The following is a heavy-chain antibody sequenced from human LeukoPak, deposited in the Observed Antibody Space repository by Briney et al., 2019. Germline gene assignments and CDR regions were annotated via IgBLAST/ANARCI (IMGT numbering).Heavy chain of an antibody. CDR3: ARYPSSGWYNFDY. Sequence: GASVKVSCKASGYTFTGYYMHWVRQAPGQGLEWMGWINPNSGGTNYAQKFQGRVTMTGDTSISTAYMELSRLRSDDTAVYYCARYPSSGWYNFDYWGQGTLVTVSS. D-gene: IGHD6-19*01. J-gene: IGHJ4*02. CDR1: GYTFTGYY. CDR2: INPNSGGT. V-gene: IGHV1-2*02.